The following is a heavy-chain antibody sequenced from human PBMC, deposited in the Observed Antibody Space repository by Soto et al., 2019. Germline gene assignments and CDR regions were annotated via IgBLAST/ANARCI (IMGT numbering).Heavy chain of an antibody. J-gene: IGHJ6*02. CDR3: ARYAPGSGWYSLDIWTWYYYYGMDV. V-gene: IGHV3-21*01. D-gene: IGHD6-19*01. CDR1: GFTFSSYS. Sequence: EVQLVESGGGLVKPGGSLRLSCAASGFTFSSYSMNWVRQAPGKGLEWVSSISSSSSYIYYADSVKGRFTISRDNTKNSLYXXMXGXXAEDTAVYYCARYAPGSGWYSLDIWTWYYYYGMDVWGQGTTVTVSS. CDR2: ISSSSSYI.